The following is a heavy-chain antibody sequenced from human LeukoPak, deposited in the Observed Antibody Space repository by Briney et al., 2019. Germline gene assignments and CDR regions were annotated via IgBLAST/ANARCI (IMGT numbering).Heavy chain of an antibody. Sequence: TGGSLRLSCAASGFIFNTYAIHWVRQAPGKGLDWVAVISYDGSNKYYAVSVKGRFTISRDDSKNTLYLQMNSLRGEDTAVYYCARDNYGMDVWGQGTTVTVSS. J-gene: IGHJ6*02. CDR2: ISYDGSNK. CDR1: GFIFNTYA. CDR3: ARDNYGMDV. V-gene: IGHV3-30-3*01.